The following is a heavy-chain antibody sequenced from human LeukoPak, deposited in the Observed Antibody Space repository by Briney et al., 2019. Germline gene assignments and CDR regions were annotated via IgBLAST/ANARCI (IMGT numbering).Heavy chain of an antibody. D-gene: IGHD5-24*01. J-gene: IGHJ4*02. CDR2: INPSGGST. CDR3: ARVDNSPNPLQWHFDY. Sequence: ASVKVSCKASGYTLTSYYMHWVRQAPGQGLEWMGIINPSGGSTSYAQKSQGRVTMTRDTSTSTVYMELSSLRSEDTAVYYCARVDNSPNPLQWHFDYWGQGTLVTVSS. V-gene: IGHV1-46*01. CDR1: GYTLTSYY.